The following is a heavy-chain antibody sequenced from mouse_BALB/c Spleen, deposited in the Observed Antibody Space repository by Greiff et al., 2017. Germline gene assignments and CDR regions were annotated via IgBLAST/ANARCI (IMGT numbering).Heavy chain of an antibody. J-gene: IGHJ4*01. D-gene: IGHD1-1*01. Sequence: VQVVESGPGLVQPSQSLSITCTVSGFSLTSYGVHWVRQSPGKGLEWLGVIWSGGSTDYNAAFISRLSISKDNSKSQVFFKMNSLQANDTAIYYWARKNYGSSYGDYYAMDYWGQGTAGTVSA. CDR2: IWSGGST. CDR1: GFSLTSYG. V-gene: IGHV2-2*02. CDR3: ARKNYGSSYGDYYAMDY.